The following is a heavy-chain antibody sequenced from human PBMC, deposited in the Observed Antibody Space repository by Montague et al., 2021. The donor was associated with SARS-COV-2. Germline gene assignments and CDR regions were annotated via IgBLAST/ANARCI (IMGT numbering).Heavy chain of an antibody. CDR1: GFSLSTSGMC. V-gene: IGHV2-70*01. J-gene: IGHJ4*02. Sequence: PALVKPTQTLTLTCPFSGFSLSTSGMCVSWIRQPPGKALEWLALIDWDDDKYYSTSLKTRLTISKDTSKNQVVLTMTNMDPVDTATYYCARMMYDILTGYYIGFDYWGQGTLVTVSS. CDR2: IDWDDDK. CDR3: ARMMYDILTGYYIGFDY. D-gene: IGHD3-9*01.